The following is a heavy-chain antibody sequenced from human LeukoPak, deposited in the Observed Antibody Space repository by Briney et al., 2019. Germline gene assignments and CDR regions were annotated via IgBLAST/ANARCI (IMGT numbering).Heavy chain of an antibody. CDR2: IYYSGST. V-gene: IGHV4-31*03. Sequence: SQTLSLTCTVSGGSISSGGYYWSWSRQHPGKSLEWIGYIYYSGSTYYNPSLKSRVTISVDTSKNQFSLKLSSVTAADTAVYYCARGPEPYYYDSSGYYSYWGQGTLVTVSS. CDR1: GGSISSGGYY. CDR3: ARGPEPYYYDSSGYYSY. D-gene: IGHD3-22*01. J-gene: IGHJ4*02.